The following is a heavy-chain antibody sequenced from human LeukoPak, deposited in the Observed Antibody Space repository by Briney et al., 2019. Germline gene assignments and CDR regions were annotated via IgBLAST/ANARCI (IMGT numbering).Heavy chain of an antibody. D-gene: IGHD1-26*01. CDR1: GGSISGYY. V-gene: IGHV4-59*12. Sequence: PSETLSFTCTVSGGSISGYYWSWIRQPPGKGLEWIGSIYYSGTTYYNPSLKSRVTISVDTSKNQFSLRLSSVTAADTAVYYCATTTIRLGFWGQGTLVTVSS. CDR2: IYYSGTT. CDR3: ATTTIRLGF. J-gene: IGHJ4*02.